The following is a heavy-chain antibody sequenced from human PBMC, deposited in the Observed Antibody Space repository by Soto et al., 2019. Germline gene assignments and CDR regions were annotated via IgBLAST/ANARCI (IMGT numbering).Heavy chain of an antibody. D-gene: IGHD3-9*01. CDR3: ARDLGILTGYPYGMDV. CDR1: GYTFTSYG. V-gene: IGHV1-18*01. J-gene: IGHJ6*02. Sequence: QVQLVQSGAEVKKPGASVKVSCKASGYTFTSYGISWVRQAPGQGLEWMGWISAYNGNTNYAQKLQGRVTMPTDTSTSTAYMALRSLRSDDTAVYYCARDLGILTGYPYGMDVWGQGTTVTVSS. CDR2: ISAYNGNT.